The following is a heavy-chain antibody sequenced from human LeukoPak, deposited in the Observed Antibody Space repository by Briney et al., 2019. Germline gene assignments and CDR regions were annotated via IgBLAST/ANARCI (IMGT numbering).Heavy chain of an antibody. D-gene: IGHD1-26*01. CDR1: GFNFNNCW. CDR3: ARVRGSYPYYFDY. CDR2: INQNGNQE. Sequence: TGGSLRLSCAASGFNFNNCWMNWVRQAPGKGLEWVANINQNGNQEFYEDSVKGRFTVSRDNTKNSLYLQMNSLRAEDTAVYYCARVRGSYPYYFDYWGQGTLVTVSS. V-gene: IGHV3-7*01. J-gene: IGHJ4*02.